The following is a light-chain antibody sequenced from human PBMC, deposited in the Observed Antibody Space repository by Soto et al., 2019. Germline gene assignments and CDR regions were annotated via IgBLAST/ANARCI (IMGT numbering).Light chain of an antibody. CDR1: QSVTSNY. CDR2: AIS. Sequence: EIVLTQSPGTLSLSPGESAALSCRASQSVTSNYLVGYRQKPGQARRLLIYAISSRAAGIPDRFNGSGSGTDFTLTITRLEPEDSAVYYCQQHSNSPWTFGQGTRVEV. CDR3: QQHSNSPWT. J-gene: IGKJ1*01. V-gene: IGKV3D-20*02.